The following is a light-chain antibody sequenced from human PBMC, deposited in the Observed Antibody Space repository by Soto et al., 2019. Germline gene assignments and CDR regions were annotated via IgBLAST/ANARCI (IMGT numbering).Light chain of an antibody. V-gene: IGKV3-15*01. Sequence: ETVMTQSPDTLSVSAGERATLSCRASQNVKRKVAWYQQKPSQAPRLLIYGASTRATGIPARFSGSGSETEFTLTISSLQSEDFAVYYCQQYDDRYTFGQGTKLEIK. CDR3: QQYDDRYT. J-gene: IGKJ2*01. CDR2: GAS. CDR1: QNVKRK.